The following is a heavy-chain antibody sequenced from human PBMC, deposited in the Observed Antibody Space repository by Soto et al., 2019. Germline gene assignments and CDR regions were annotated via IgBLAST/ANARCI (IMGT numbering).Heavy chain of an antibody. J-gene: IGHJ4*02. CDR1: GGSISSYY. CDR2: IYYSGST. CDR3: ARYGSGECNRGSCYSPFDY. V-gene: IGHV4-59*08. D-gene: IGHD2-15*01. Sequence: SETLSLTCTVSGGSISSYYWSWIRQPPGKGLEWIGYIYYSGSTYYNPSLRSRVTISVDTSKNQFSLKLSSVTAADTAVYYCARYGSGECNRGSCYSPFDYWGQGTLVPVSS.